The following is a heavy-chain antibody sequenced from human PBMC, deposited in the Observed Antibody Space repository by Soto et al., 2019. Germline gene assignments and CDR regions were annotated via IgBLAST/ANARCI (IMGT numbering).Heavy chain of an antibody. D-gene: IGHD3-10*01. Sequence: EVQLVESGGGLIQPGGSLRLSCAVSGFTVSNNYMSWVRQAPGKGLEGVSVIYSGGYTAYGDSVKGRFTISRDNSKNTLNSQKKGLRAADGPVFFGGTPPGGGGYWGQGTLVTVSS. V-gene: IGHV3-53*01. CDR3: GTPPGGGGY. J-gene: IGHJ4*02. CDR2: IYSGGYT. CDR1: GFTVSNNY.